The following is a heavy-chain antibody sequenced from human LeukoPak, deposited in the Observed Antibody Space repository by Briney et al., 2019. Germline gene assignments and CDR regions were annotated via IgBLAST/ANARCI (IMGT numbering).Heavy chain of an antibody. CDR3: ARKSSGYYFDY. J-gene: IGHJ4*02. D-gene: IGHD3-22*01. CDR2: IDWDDEK. CDR1: GFSLSISGVR. Sequence: SGPALVKPTPTLTLTCTFSGFSLSISGVRVSWIRQPPGKALEWLARIDWDDEKFYSTSLKTRLTISKDTSKNQVVLTMTNMDPVDTATYYCARKSSGYYFDYWGQGTLVTVSS. V-gene: IGHV2-70*04.